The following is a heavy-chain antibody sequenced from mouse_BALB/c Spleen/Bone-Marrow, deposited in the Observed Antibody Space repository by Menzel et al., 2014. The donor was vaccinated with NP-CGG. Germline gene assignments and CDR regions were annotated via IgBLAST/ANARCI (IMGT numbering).Heavy chain of an antibody. CDR1: GFAFSSYD. CDR3: ARQILRGFGY. V-gene: IGHV5-12-1*01. D-gene: IGHD1-1*01. J-gene: IGHJ3*02. CDR2: ISSGGGST. Sequence: EVKLEESGGGLVKPGGSLKLSCAASGFAFSSYDMSWVRQTPEKRLEWVAYISSGGGSTYYADTMKGRFTISRDNAKNTLFLQMSSLKSEDTVMYYCARQILRGFGYWGQGTPVTVSA.